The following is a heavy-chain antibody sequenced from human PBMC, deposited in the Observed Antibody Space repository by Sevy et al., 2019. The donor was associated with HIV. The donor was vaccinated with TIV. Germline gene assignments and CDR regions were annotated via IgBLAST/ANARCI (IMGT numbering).Heavy chain of an antibody. Sequence: GGSLRLSCTVSGFIFNNKGMHWVRQAPGRGLEWVAAIFSDGTTKYYGDSVKGRFTISRDNSKNALFLQMNSLRVDDTALYYCARESGSDWYLDSWGLGTLVTVSS. J-gene: IGHJ4*02. CDR2: IFSDGTTK. V-gene: IGHV3-30*12. CDR1: GFIFNNKG. CDR3: ARESGSDWYLDS. D-gene: IGHD2-21*02.